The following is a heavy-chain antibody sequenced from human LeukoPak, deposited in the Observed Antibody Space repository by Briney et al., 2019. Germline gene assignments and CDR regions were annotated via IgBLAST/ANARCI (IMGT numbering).Heavy chain of an antibody. V-gene: IGHV4-39*02. CDR3: ARDGDEGYCSSTSCWDDAFDI. CDR1: GGSISSSSYY. D-gene: IGHD2-2*01. CDR2: IYYSGST. J-gene: IGHJ3*02. Sequence: SETLSLTCTVSGGSISSSSYYWGWIRQPPGKGLEWIGSIYYSGSTYYNPSLKSRVTISVDTSKNQFSLKLSSVTAADTGVYYCARDGDEGYCSSTSCWDDAFDIWGQGTMVTVSS.